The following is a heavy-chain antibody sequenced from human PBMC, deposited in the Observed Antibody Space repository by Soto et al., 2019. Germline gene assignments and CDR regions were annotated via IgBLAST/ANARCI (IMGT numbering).Heavy chain of an antibody. CDR3: ARQRTSVVTQAYFDV. Sequence: PSETLSLTCTVTGDSISSRSYYWGWIRQPPGKGLEWIGSIYYSGSTYNNPSLRSRVSMSIDTSKDQFSLKLKSVTAADTALYFYARQRTSVVTQAYFDVWGPGPWSPSPQ. J-gene: IGHJ4*02. CDR2: IYYSGST. V-gene: IGHV4-39*01. CDR1: GDSISSRSYY. D-gene: IGHD2-21*02.